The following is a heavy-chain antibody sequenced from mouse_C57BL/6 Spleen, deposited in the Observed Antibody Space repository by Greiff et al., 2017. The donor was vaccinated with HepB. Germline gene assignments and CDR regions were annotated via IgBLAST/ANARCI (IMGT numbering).Heavy chain of an antibody. Sequence: EVHLVESGEGLVKPGGSLKLSCAASGFTFSSYAMSWVRQTPEKRLEWVAYISSGGDYIYYADTVKGRFTISRDNARNTLYLQMSSLKSEDTAMYYCTRVPHYYGSSYDYAMDYWGQGTSVTVSS. CDR1: GFTFSSYA. V-gene: IGHV5-9-1*02. CDR3: TRVPHYYGSSYDYAMDY. J-gene: IGHJ4*01. CDR2: ISSGGDYI. D-gene: IGHD1-1*01.